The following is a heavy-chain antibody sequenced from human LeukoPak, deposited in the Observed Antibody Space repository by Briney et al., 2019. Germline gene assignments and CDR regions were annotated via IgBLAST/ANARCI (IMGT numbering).Heavy chain of an antibody. CDR2: ISGSGGIT. CDR3: AKNFYGDYNFFFDY. J-gene: IGHJ4*02. CDR1: GLTLSSYA. V-gene: IGHV3-23*01. D-gene: IGHD4-17*01. Sequence: GGSLRLSCAASGLTLSSYALAWVRQAPGQGLEWVSAISGSGGITYYADSVEGHFTISRDNSKNTLYLQMNSLRAEDTAIYYCAKNFYGDYNFFFDYWGQGTLVTVSS.